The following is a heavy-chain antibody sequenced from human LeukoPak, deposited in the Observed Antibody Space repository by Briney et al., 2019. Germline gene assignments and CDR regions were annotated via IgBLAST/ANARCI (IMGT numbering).Heavy chain of an antibody. CDR3: ATDRFSVRGAEYYFDY. V-gene: IGHV1-24*01. D-gene: IGHD3-10*02. CDR2: FDPEDGET. J-gene: IGHJ4*02. CDR1: GYTLTELS. Sequence: ASVKVSCKVSGYTLTELSMHWVRQAPGKGLEWMGGFDPEDGETIYAQKFQGRVTMTEDTSTDTAYMELSNLRSEDTAVYYCATDRFSVRGAEYYFDYWGQGTLVTVSS.